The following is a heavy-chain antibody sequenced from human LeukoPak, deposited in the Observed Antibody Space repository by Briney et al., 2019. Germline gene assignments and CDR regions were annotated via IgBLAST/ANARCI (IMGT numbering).Heavy chain of an antibody. Sequence: PGGSLRLSCAASGFTFSSYSMNWVRQAPGKGLEWVSSISSSSSYIYYADSVKGRFTISRDNAKNSLYLQMNSLRAEDTAVYYCARTPLGYNWNDAYYYYYMDVWGQGTTVTVSS. CDR1: GFTFSSYS. CDR3: ARTPLGYNWNDAYYYYYMDV. CDR2: ISSSSSYI. D-gene: IGHD1-1*01. J-gene: IGHJ6*03. V-gene: IGHV3-21*01.